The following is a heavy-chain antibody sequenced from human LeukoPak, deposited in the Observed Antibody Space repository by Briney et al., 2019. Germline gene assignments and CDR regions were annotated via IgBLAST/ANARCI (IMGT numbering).Heavy chain of an antibody. V-gene: IGHV1-69*04. CDR2: IIPILGIA. CDR1: GGTFSSYA. CDR3: ARTTVAFYYYYGMDV. Sequence: SVKASCKASGGTFSSYAISWVRQAPGQGLEWMGRIIPILGIANYAQKFQGRVTITADKSTSTAYMELSSLRSEDTAVYYCARTTVAFYYYYGMDVWGQGTTVTVSS. J-gene: IGHJ6*02. D-gene: IGHD4-23*01.